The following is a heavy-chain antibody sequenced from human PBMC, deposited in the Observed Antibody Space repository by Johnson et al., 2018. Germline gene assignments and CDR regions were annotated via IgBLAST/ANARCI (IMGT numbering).Heavy chain of an antibody. J-gene: IGHJ1*01. V-gene: IGHV3-30*04. D-gene: IGHD3-22*01. CDR2: ISYDGSNK. Sequence: QVQLVQSGGGVVQPGRSLRLSCAASGFTFSSYAMHWVRQAPGKGLEWVAVISYDGSNKYYADSVKGRFTISRDNSKNTLYLQMNSLRAEDTAVYYCARDFKRHYYDSSGYPWDFQHWGQGTLVTVSS. CDR3: ARDFKRHYYDSSGYPWDFQH. CDR1: GFTFSSYA.